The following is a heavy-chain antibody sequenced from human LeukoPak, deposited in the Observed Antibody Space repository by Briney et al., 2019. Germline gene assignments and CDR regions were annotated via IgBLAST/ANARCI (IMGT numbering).Heavy chain of an antibody. CDR1: GGSFSGYY. D-gene: IGHD4-17*01. V-gene: IGHV4-34*01. J-gene: IGHJ5*02. Sequence: PSETLSLTCAVYGGSFSGYYWSWIRQPPGKGLEWIGEINHSGSTNYNPSHKSRVTISVDTSKNQFSLKLSSVTAADTAVYYCASRGGTVTYFDPWGQGTLVTVSS. CDR3: ASRGGTVTYFDP. CDR2: INHSGST.